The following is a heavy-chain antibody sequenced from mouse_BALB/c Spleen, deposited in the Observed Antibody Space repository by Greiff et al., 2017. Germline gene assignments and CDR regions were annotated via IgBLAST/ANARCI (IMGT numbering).Heavy chain of an antibody. CDR2: IDPANGNT. Sequence: EVKLVESGAELVKPGASVKLSCTASGFNIKDTYMHWVKQRPEQGLEWIGRIDPANGNTKYDPKFQGKATITADTSSNTAYLQLSSLTSEDTAVYYCARAYYRYDVDYWGQGTTLTVSS. J-gene: IGHJ2*01. D-gene: IGHD2-14*01. V-gene: IGHV14-3*02. CDR1: GFNIKDTY. CDR3: ARAYYRYDVDY.